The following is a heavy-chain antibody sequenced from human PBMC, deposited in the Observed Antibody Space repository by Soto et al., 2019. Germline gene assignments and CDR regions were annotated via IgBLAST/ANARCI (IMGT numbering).Heavy chain of an antibody. CDR3: AKGNKRITIFGVAPPRHYYNGIDV. V-gene: IGHV3-30*18. Sequence: SLRLSCAASGFTFSSYGMHWVRQAPGKGLEWVAVISYDGSNKYYADSVKGRFTISRDNSKNTLYLQMNSLRAEDTAVYYCAKGNKRITIFGVAPPRHYYNGIDVWGQGTTVTVAS. J-gene: IGHJ6*02. D-gene: IGHD3-3*01. CDR1: GFTFSSYG. CDR2: ISYDGSNK.